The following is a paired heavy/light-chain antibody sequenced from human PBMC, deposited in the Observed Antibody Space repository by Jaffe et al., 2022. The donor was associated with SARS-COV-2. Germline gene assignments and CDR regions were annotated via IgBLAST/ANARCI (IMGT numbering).Light chain of an antibody. J-gene: IGKJ3*01. Sequence: EIVLTQSPGTLSLSPGERATLSCRASQSVSSDYLAWYQQKGGQAPRLLIYATSTRATGIPARFSGGGSGTDFTLTISELEPEDFAVYYCQQYDGLGGFTFGPGTKVDIK. CDR2: ATS. V-gene: IGKV3-20*01. CDR1: QSVSSDY. CDR3: QQYDGLGGFT.
Heavy chain of an antibody. J-gene: IGHJ4*02. CDR2: MYVSGAA. CDR3: ARGGGCRTGNCWNY. D-gene: IGHD2-15*01. V-gene: IGHV4-61*02. Sequence: QVQLQESGPGLVKPSQTLALTCTVSGGSISSGTYYWTWIRQPAGKGLEWIGRMYVSGAASYNPSLKSRVTISVDTSKNQFSLKLNSVTAADTAVYYCARGGGCRTGNCWNYWGQGTLVTVSS. CDR1: GGSISSGTYY.